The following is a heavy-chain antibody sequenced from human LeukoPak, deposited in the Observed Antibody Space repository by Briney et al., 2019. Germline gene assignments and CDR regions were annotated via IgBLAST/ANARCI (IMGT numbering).Heavy chain of an antibody. CDR1: GGTFSSYA. D-gene: IGHD2-2*01. CDR3: ASFASSTSRRGGFDY. V-gene: IGHV1-69*04. CDR2: IIPILGIA. J-gene: IGHJ4*02. Sequence: GASVKVSCKASGGTFSSYAISWVRQAPGQGLEWMGRIIPILGIANYAQKFQGRVTITADKSTSTAYMELSSLRSEDTAVYYCASFASSTSRRGGFDYWGQGTLVTVSS.